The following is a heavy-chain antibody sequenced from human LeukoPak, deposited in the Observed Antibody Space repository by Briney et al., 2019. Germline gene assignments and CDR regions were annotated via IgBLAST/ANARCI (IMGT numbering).Heavy chain of an antibody. V-gene: IGHV3-7*01. CDR1: GFTFSSYW. Sequence: GGSLRLSCAASGFTFSSYWMSWVRQAPGKGLEWVANIKQDGSEKYYVDSVKGRFTISRDNAKNSLYLQMNSLRAEDTAVHYCARDQRPHCSSTSCYIGSDYWGQGTLVTVSS. CDR3: ARDQRPHCSSTSCYIGSDY. D-gene: IGHD2-2*02. J-gene: IGHJ4*02. CDR2: IKQDGSEK.